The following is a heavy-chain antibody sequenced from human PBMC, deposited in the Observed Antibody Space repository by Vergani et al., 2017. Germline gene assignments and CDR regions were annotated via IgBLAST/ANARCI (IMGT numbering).Heavy chain of an antibody. CDR1: GDSITNGGFS. CDR3: ASASLRALVGYYYYMDV. D-gene: IGHD3-16*01. CDR2: IFPSGNS. Sequence: QLQLQESGSGLVKPSQTLSLTCAVSGDSITNGGFSWNWIRQPPGKGPEWIGYIFPSGNSDYNPSLKNRVSMSLDKSKNQFSLWVNSVTAADTAVYFCASASLRALVGYYYYMDVWGKGKTVVVSS. J-gene: IGHJ6*03. V-gene: IGHV4-30-2*01.